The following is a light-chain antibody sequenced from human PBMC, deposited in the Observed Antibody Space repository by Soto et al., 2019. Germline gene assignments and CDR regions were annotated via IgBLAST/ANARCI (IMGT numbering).Light chain of an antibody. Sequence: EIVLTQSPATLSLSPGERATLSCRASQSVSSYLAWYQQKPGQAPRLLIYDASNRATGIPARFSGSGSGTDFTLTISSLEPEDFAVYCCQQRSNWPLLTFGGGTEVEIK. V-gene: IGKV3-11*01. CDR1: QSVSSY. CDR3: QQRSNWPLLT. CDR2: DAS. J-gene: IGKJ4*01.